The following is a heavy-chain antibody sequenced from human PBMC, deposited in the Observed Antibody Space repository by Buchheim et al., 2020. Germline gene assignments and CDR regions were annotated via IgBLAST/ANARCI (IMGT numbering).Heavy chain of an antibody. J-gene: IGHJ3*01. CDR2: MSGDYSSI. Sequence: EVQLVESGGGLVQPGGSLRLSCETSGFTFTNYRMNWVRQAPGKGLEWIAHMSGDYSSIYYADSVRGRFTISRNNAKNSLYLQMNSLRAEDTALYYCARDLLIYRPENWPYYPVGDAFDVWGQGT. CDR1: GFTFTNYR. V-gene: IGHV3-48*01. CDR3: ARDLLIYRPENWPYYPVGDAFDV. D-gene: IGHD1-14*01.